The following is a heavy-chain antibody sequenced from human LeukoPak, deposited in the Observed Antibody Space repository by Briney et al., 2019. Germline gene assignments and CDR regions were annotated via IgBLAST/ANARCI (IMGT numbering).Heavy chain of an antibody. CDR2: INHSGST. D-gene: IGHD6-19*01. J-gene: IGHJ4*02. V-gene: IGHV4-34*01. Sequence: SETLSLTCAVYGGSFSGYYWSWIRQPPGKGLEWIGEINHSGSTNYNPSLKSRVTISVDTSKNQFSLKLSSVTAADTAVYYCASRGSGWSTFDYWGQGTLVTVSS. CDR3: ASRGSGWSTFDY. CDR1: GGSFSGYY.